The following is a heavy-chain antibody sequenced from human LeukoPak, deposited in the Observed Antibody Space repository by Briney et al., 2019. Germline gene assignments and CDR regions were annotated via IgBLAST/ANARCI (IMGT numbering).Heavy chain of an antibody. V-gene: IGHV4-59*08. Sequence: IPSETLSLTCTVSGGSISSYYWSWIRQPPGKGLEWIGYIYYSGSTNYNPSLKSRVAILVDTSKNQFSLKLSSVTAADTAVYYCARRRAGLFDYWGQGTLVTVSS. CDR2: IYYSGST. CDR3: ARRRAGLFDY. D-gene: IGHD3/OR15-3a*01. J-gene: IGHJ4*02. CDR1: GGSISSYY.